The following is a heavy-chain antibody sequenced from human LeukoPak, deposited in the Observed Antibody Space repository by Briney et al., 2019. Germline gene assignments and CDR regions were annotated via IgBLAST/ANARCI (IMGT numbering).Heavy chain of an antibody. CDR3: ARDRRAKGYSSSPFDY. Sequence: PGGSLRLSCAASGFTFSSYNMNWVRQAPGKGPEWVSSISSSSSYIYYADSVKGRFTISRDNAKNSLYLQMNSLRAEDTAVYYCARDRRAKGYSSSPFDYWGQGTLVTVSS. V-gene: IGHV3-21*01. CDR1: GFTFSSYN. J-gene: IGHJ4*02. CDR2: ISSSSSYI. D-gene: IGHD6-6*01.